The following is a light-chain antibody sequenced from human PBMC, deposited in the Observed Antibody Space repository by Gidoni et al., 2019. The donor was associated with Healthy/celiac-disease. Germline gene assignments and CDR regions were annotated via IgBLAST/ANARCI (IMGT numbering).Light chain of an antibody. V-gene: IGKV1-39*01. CDR1: TSISSY. J-gene: IGKJ2*02. CDR3: QQNYSTPRT. CDR2: AAS. Sequence: DIQKTKSPSSLSESVGDRVTITCRASTSISSYFNWYQQKPGKAPQLLIYAASSLQSGVPSRFSGSGSCTDFPLTISSLQPDDFATYYCQQNYSTPRTFGQGTKLEIK.